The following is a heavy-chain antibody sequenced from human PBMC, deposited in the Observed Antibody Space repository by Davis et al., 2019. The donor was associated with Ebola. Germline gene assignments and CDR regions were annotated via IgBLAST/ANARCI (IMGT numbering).Heavy chain of an antibody. CDR1: GDSISSNNW. V-gene: IGHV4-4*02. D-gene: IGHD1-26*01. CDR3: ARGLRELLIY. CDR2: VNHSGST. Sequence: MPGGSLRLSCAVSGDSISSNNWSSWVRQHSGKGLEWIGEVNHSGSTNYTPSLKSRVTISVETSKNQFSLKLSSVTAADTAVYYCARGLRELLIYWGQGTLVTVSS. J-gene: IGHJ4*02.